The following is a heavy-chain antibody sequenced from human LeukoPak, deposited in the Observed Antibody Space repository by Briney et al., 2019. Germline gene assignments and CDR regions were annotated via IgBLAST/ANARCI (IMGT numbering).Heavy chain of an antibody. Sequence: PEASVKVSCEASGGTFSSYAISWVRQAPGQGLEWMGGIIPIFGTANYAQKFQGRVTIIADESTSTAYMELSSLRSEDTAVYYCARVSIAARSPYYYGMDVWGQGTTVTVSS. D-gene: IGHD6-6*01. CDR1: GGTFSSYA. CDR2: IIPIFGTA. V-gene: IGHV1-69*01. J-gene: IGHJ6*02. CDR3: ARVSIAARSPYYYGMDV.